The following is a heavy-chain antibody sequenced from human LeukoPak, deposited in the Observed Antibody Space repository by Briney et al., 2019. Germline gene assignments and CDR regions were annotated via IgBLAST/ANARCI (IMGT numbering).Heavy chain of an antibody. Sequence: PSETLSLTCTVSGGSISSYYWGWIRQPPGKGLEWIGYIYTSGSTNYNPSLKSRVTISVDTSRNQFSLKLSSVTAADTAVYYCARQPNYYDSTGSNYYYMDVWGKGTTVTVSS. V-gene: IGHV4-4*09. D-gene: IGHD3-22*01. CDR3: ARQPNYYDSTGSNYYYMDV. CDR2: IYTSGST. CDR1: GGSISSYY. J-gene: IGHJ6*03.